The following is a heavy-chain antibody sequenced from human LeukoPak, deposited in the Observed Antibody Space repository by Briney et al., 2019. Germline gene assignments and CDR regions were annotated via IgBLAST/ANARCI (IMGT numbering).Heavy chain of an antibody. D-gene: IGHD5-12*01. CDR2: INHSGST. V-gene: IGHV4-34*01. Sequence: SETLSLTCAVYGGSFSGYYWSWIRQPPGKGLEWIGEINHSGSTNYNPSLKSRVTISVDTSKNQFSLKLSPVTAADTAVYYCARGRPKYSGYDRANINYWGQGTLVTVSS. CDR1: GGSFSGYY. J-gene: IGHJ4*02. CDR3: ARGRPKYSGYDRANINY.